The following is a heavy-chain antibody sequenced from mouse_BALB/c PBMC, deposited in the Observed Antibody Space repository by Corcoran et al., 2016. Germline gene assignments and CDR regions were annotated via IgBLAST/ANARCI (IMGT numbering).Heavy chain of an antibody. J-gene: IGHJ4*01. CDR2: IDPANGKT. D-gene: IGHD2-4*01. Sequence: DVQLQQSGAELVKPGASVQLSCPASGFNIKDTYMHWVNQRPEQGLEWRGRIDPANGKTKSYPNLQGKSTITADTSSNTAYLQISSLTSEDTAVYSCARDYEYDDAMDYWRQGTSVTVSS. CDR3: ARDYEYDDAMDY. V-gene: IGHV14-3*02. CDR1: GFNIKDTY.